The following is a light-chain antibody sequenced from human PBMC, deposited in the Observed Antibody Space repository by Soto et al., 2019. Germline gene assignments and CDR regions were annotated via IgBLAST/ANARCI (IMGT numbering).Light chain of an antibody. CDR1: QGISSY. Sequence: DIQLTQSPSFLSASVGDRITITCRASQGISSYLAWYQQKPGKAPKLLIYAASTLQSGVPSRFSGSGSGTEFTLTISSLQPEDFAVYYCQQINSYPRTFGQGTKVDIK. J-gene: IGKJ1*01. CDR3: QQINSYPRT. V-gene: IGKV1-9*01. CDR2: AAS.